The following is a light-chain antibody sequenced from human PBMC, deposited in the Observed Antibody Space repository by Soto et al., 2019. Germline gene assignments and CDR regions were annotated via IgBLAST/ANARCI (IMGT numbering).Light chain of an antibody. CDR2: AAS. V-gene: IGKV3-20*01. J-gene: IGKJ5*01. Sequence: IVLTHSPGTLSLSPGERATLSCRASQSVPSSYVAWYQQKPGQAPRLLIYAASSRTTGIPDRFSGSGSGTDFTLTISRLEPEDFAVYYCQQYGSNPSITFGQGTRLDIK. CDR3: QQYGSNPSIT. CDR1: QSVPSSY.